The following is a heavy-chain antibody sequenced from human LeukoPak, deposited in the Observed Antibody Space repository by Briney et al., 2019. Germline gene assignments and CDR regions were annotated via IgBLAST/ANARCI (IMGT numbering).Heavy chain of an antibody. J-gene: IGHJ6*02. CDR2: IYYSGST. V-gene: IGHV4-59*01. Sequence: SETLSLTCTVSGGSISSYYWSWIRQPPGKGLEWIGYIYYSGSTNYNPSLKSRVTISVDTSKNQFSLKLSSVTAVDTAVYYCARTETYYDSSGYYAYYYYGMDVWGQGTTVTVSS. CDR1: GGSISSYY. D-gene: IGHD3-22*01. CDR3: ARTETYYDSSGYYAYYYYGMDV.